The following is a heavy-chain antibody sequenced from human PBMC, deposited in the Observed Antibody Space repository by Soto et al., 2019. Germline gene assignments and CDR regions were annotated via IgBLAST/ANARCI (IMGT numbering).Heavy chain of an antibody. D-gene: IGHD1-26*01. CDR2: IFHTGAT. CDR1: GDSISSSSFY. J-gene: IGHJ4*02. V-gene: IGHV4-39*01. CDR3: ARRSIVPTTNFDY. Sequence: SETLSLTCAVSGDSISSSSFYWGWIRQPPGKGLEWIGHIFHTGATYQNPTLKSRLRMSVDTSKNQFSLNLSSVTATDTAVYYCARRSIVPTTNFDYWGQGTLVTVSS.